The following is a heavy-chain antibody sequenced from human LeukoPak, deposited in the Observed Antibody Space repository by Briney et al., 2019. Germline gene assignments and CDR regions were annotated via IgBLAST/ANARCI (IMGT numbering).Heavy chain of an antibody. J-gene: IGHJ4*02. D-gene: IGHD4-17*01. V-gene: IGHV1-18*01. CDR1: GYTFTSYG. CDR2: ISAYNGNT. CDR3: ARVPAPTVTLFFDY. Sequence: GASVKVSCKASGYTFTSYGISWVRQAPGQGLEWMGWISAYNGNTNYAQKLQGRVTMTTDTSTSTAYMELRGLRSDDTAVYYCARVPAPTVTLFFDYWGQGTLVTVSS.